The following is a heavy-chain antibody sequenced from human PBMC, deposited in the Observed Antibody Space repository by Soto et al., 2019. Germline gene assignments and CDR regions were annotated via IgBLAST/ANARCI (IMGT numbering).Heavy chain of an antibody. D-gene: IGHD6-19*01. V-gene: IGHV3-30*18. CDR3: AKEAPGGWHFFDT. CDR1: GFTFRTYG. CDR2: ISDDGSQK. Sequence: LRLSCAASGFTFRTYGMHWVRQAPGKGLEWVAFISDDGSQKYYGDSVKGRFTISRDNSKNTLSLRMISLRTEDTSVYYCAKEAPGGWHFFDTWGQGTLVTVSS. J-gene: IGHJ4*02.